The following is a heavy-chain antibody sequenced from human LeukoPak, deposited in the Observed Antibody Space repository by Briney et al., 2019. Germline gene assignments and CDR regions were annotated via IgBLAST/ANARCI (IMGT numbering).Heavy chain of an antibody. CDR1: RGTFGSYA. D-gene: IGHD2-2*01. V-gene: IGHV1-69*04. CDR3: ARGGLGVPAATYYYYGMDV. Sequence: GPLLKLCCKPSRGTFGSYAISWVRQAPGPRVEWMGRFVTILGIANYAQKFQGRVTITADKSTSTAYIELSSLRSEDTAVYYCARGGLGVPAATYYYYGMDVWGQGTTVTVSS. J-gene: IGHJ6*01. CDR2: FVTILGIA.